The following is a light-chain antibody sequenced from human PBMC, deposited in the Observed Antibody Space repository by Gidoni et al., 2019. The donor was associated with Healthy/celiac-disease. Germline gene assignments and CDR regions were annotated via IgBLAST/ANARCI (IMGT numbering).Light chain of an antibody. J-gene: IGKJ1*01. Sequence: QMTQSPSSLSASVGDRVTITCRASQSISSYLNWYQQKPGKAPKLLIYAASSFQSGVPSRFSGSGSGTDFTLTISSLQPEDFATYYFQQSYSTPRTFXPXTKVEIK. CDR1: QSISSY. CDR2: AAS. CDR3: QQSYSTPRT. V-gene: IGKV1-39*01.